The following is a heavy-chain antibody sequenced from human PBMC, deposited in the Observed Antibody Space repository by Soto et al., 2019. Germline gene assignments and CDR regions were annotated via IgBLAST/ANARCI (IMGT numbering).Heavy chain of an antibody. CDR3: ARHGGRFFEY. V-gene: IGHV4-4*02. J-gene: IGHJ4*02. CDR1: GDSFSSGYW. D-gene: IGHD2-15*01. CDR2: ISQSGTA. Sequence: QVQLQESGPGLVKPSETLSLTCAVSGDSFSSGYWWSWVRQPPGKGLQWIGQISQSGTANYNPSLDSRVTMSVDKSKKQFSLMLTSGTAADTAVYYCARHGGRFFEYWGQGILVTVSS.